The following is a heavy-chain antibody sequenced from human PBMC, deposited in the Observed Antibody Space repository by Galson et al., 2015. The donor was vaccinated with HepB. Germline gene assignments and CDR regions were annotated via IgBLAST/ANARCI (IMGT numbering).Heavy chain of an antibody. V-gene: IGHV1-69*06. Sequence: SVKVSCKASGGTFSSYAISWVRQAPGQGLEWMGGIIPIFTTANYAQKFQGRVTITADKSTGTAYMELSSLRSEDTAVYYCARRLPVTGTTGWFDPWGQGTLDTVSS. CDR3: ARRLPVTGTTGWFDP. D-gene: IGHD1-20*01. CDR2: IIPIFTTA. J-gene: IGHJ5*02. CDR1: GGTFSSYA.